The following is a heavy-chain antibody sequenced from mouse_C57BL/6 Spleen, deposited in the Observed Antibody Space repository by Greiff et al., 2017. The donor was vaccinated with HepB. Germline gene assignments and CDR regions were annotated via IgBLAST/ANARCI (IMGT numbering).Heavy chain of an antibody. V-gene: IGHV1-64*01. Sequence: QVQLQQPGAELVKPGASVKLSCKASGYTFTSYWMHWVKQRPGQGLEWIGMIHPNSGSTNYNEKFKSKATLTVDKSSITAYMQLSSLTSEDSAVYYWARGSSGYVGYFDYWGQGTTLTVSS. D-gene: IGHD3-2*02. CDR3: ARGSSGYVGYFDY. J-gene: IGHJ2*01. CDR1: GYTFTSYW. CDR2: IHPNSGST.